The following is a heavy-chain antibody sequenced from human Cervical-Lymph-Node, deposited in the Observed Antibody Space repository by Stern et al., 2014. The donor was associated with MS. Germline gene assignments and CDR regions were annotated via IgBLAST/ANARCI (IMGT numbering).Heavy chain of an antibody. CDR2: INSKTDGGTT. J-gene: IGHJ4*02. D-gene: IGHD3-9*01. CDR3: TSTYYDILTGYYLPFDY. Sequence: VQLVESGGGLVKPGGSLRLSCAASGFTFSNAWMSWVRQAPGKGLEWVGRINSKTDGGTTDYAAPVKGRFTISRDDSKNTLYLQMNSLKTEDTAVYYCTSTYYDILTGYYLPFDYWGQGTLVTVSS. V-gene: IGHV3-15*01. CDR1: GFTFSNAW.